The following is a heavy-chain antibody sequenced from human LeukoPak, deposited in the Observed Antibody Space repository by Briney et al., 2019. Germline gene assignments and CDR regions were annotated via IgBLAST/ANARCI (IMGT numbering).Heavy chain of an antibody. Sequence: PSETLSLTCTVSGGSISSSSYYWVWIRQPPGKGLEWIGSIYYSGSTYYNPSLKSRVTISVDTSKNQFSLKLSSATAADAAVYYCARQRMYYYDSSGRGVADAFDIWGQGTMVTVSS. V-gene: IGHV4-39*01. CDR1: GGSISSSSYY. D-gene: IGHD3-22*01. CDR2: IYYSGST. CDR3: ARQRMYYYDSSGRGVADAFDI. J-gene: IGHJ3*02.